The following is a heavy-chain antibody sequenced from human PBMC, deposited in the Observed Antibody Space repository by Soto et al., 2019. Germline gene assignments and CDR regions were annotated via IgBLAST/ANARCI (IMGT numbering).Heavy chain of an antibody. CDR1: GGSISSSSYY. J-gene: IGHJ6*02. CDR2: IYYSGSP. D-gene: IGHD6-19*01. V-gene: IGHV4-39*01. Sequence: SETLSLTCTVSGGSISSSSYYWGWIRQPPGKGLEWIGYIYYSGSPYYNPSLKSRVTISVDTSKNQFSLRLSSVTAADTAVYYCAVPAASVAGASGSYYYYGMDVWGQGTTVTVSS. CDR3: AVPAASVAGASGSYYYYGMDV.